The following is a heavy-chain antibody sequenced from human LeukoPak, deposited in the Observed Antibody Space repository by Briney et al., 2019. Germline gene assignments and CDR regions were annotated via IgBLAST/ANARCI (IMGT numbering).Heavy chain of an antibody. J-gene: IGHJ4*02. V-gene: IGHV3-64D*06. CDR2: ISTNGGST. CDR1: GFTFSTYV. CDR3: VKVRYTSGWFE. D-gene: IGHD6-19*01. Sequence: GGSLRLSYSASGFTFSTYVMYWVRQAPGKGLEYVSAISTNGGSTYYADSVKGRFTISRDNSKNTLYLQMSSLRVEDTAVYYCVKVRYTSGWFEWGQGTLVTVSS.